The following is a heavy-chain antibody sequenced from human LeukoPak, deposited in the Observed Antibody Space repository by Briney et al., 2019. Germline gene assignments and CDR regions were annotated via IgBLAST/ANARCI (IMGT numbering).Heavy chain of an antibody. J-gene: IGHJ1*01. CDR3: ARVPHNYYDSSGYYEYFQH. CDR1: GGSISSGSYY. V-gene: IGHV4-31*03. CDR2: IYYSGST. D-gene: IGHD3-22*01. Sequence: PSQTLSPTCTVSGGSISSGSYYWSWIRQHPGKGLEWIGYIYYSGSTYYNPSLKSRVTISVDTSKNQFSLKLSSVTAADTAVYYCARVPHNYYDSSGYYEYFQHWGQGTLVTVSS.